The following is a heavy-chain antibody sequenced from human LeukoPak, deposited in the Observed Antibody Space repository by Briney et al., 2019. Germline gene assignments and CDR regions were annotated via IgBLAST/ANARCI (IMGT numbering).Heavy chain of an antibody. CDR1: GFTFSSYS. J-gene: IGHJ4*02. CDR2: ISSSSSYI. Sequence: GGSLRLSCAASGFTFSSYSMNWARQAPGKGLEWVSSISSSSSYIYYADSVKGRFTISRDNAKNSLYLQMNSLRAEDTAVYYCARDLSSGWYGASGYFDYWGQGTLVTVSS. D-gene: IGHD6-19*01. V-gene: IGHV3-21*01. CDR3: ARDLSSGWYGASGYFDY.